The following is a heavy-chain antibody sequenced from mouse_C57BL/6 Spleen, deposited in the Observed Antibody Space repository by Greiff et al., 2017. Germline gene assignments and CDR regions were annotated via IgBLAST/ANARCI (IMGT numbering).Heavy chain of an antibody. Sequence: QVQLQQPGTELVKPGASVKLSCKASGYTFTSYRMHWVKQRPGQGLEWIGNINPSNGGTNYNEKLKSQSTLSVDNSSSTDYMQLTSLSSEDSAFYYCARCHYDYYSYYLAYWGQGTTLTVSS. V-gene: IGHV1-53*01. J-gene: IGHJ2*01. CDR3: ARCHYDYYSYYLAY. D-gene: IGHD2-4*01. CDR2: INPSNGGT. CDR1: GYTFTSYR.